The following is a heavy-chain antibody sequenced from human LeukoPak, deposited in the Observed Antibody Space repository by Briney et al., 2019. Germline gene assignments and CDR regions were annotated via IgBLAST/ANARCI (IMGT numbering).Heavy chain of an antibody. D-gene: IGHD3-22*01. CDR2: INHSGST. J-gene: IGHJ3*02. CDR1: GGSFSGYY. CDR3: ARDDSSAEGGAFDI. Sequence: SETLSLTCAVYGGSFSGYYWGWIRQPPGKGLEWIGEINHSGSTYYNPSLKSRVTISVDRSKNQFSLKLSSVTAADTAVYYCARDDSSAEGGAFDIWGQGTMVTVSS. V-gene: IGHV4-34*01.